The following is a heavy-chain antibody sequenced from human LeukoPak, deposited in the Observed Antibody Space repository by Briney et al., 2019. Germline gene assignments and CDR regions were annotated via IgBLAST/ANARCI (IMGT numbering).Heavy chain of an antibody. V-gene: IGHV5-10-1*01. CDR3: ARHMVRGVITGSFYS. CDR2: IDPSGSYT. J-gene: IGHJ5*02. CDR1: GYSFTSYW. Sequence: GESLKISCKGSGYSFTSYWISWVRQMPGKGLEWMGRIDPSGSYTNYSPSFQGHVTISADKSISTAYLQWSSLKASDTAMYYCARHMVRGVITGSFYSWGQGTLVTVSS. D-gene: IGHD3-10*01.